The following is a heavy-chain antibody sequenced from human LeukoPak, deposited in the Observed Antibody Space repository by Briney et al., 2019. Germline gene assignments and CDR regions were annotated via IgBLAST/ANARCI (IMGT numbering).Heavy chain of an antibody. V-gene: IGHV3-21*01. J-gene: IGHJ4*02. Sequence: GGSLRLSCAASGFTFSRNAMNWVRQAPGKGLEWVSFISSSSNYMSYADSVKGRFAISRDNAKNSLYLQMNSLRAEDTAVYYCARPLDSSNNYFDYWGQGTLVTVSA. D-gene: IGHD6-13*01. CDR2: ISSSSNYM. CDR3: ARPLDSSNNYFDY. CDR1: GFTFSRNA.